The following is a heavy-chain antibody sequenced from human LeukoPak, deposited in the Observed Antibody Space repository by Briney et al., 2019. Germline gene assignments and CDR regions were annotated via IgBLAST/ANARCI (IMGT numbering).Heavy chain of an antibody. CDR3: AKVWFGELPYFDY. V-gene: IGHV3-23*01. CDR2: ISGSGGST. CDR1: GFTFSSYA. J-gene: IGHJ4*02. D-gene: IGHD3-10*01. Sequence: PGGSLRLSCAASGFTFSSYAMSWVRQAPGKGLEWVSAISGSGGSTYYANSGKGRFTISRDNSKNTLYLQMNSLRAEDTAVYYCAKVWFGELPYFDYWGQGTLVTVSS.